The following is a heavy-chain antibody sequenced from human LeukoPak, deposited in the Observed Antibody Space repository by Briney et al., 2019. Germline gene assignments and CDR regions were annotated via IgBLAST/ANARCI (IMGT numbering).Heavy chain of an antibody. CDR3: AELGITMIGGV. CDR1: GFTLSTYS. CDR2: ISRDSTTM. Sequence: GGSPRLSCAASGFTLSTYSMTWVRQAPGKGLEWVSSISRDSTTMYYADSVKGRFTISRDNSKNSLYLQMNSLRAEDTAVYYCAELGITMIGGVWGKGTTVTISS. J-gene: IGHJ6*04. V-gene: IGHV3-23*01. D-gene: IGHD3-10*02.